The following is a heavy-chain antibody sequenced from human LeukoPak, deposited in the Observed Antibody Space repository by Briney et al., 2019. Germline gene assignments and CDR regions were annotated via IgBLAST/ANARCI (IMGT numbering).Heavy chain of an antibody. CDR1: GVIFRGYV. V-gene: IGHV3-30*02. CDR2: IRSDGSNK. D-gene: IGHD3-16*01. Sequence: PGGSLRLSCAASGVIFRGYVMHWVRQAPGKGLEWVAFIRSDGSNKYYADSMKGRFTISRDNSKNTLYLQMNSLRAEDTAVYYCAKDGGLGDYGDYWGQGTLVTVSS. J-gene: IGHJ4*02. CDR3: AKDGGLGDYGDY.